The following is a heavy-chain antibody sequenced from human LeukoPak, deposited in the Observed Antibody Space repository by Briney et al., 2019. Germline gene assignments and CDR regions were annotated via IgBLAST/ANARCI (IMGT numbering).Heavy chain of an antibody. CDR1: GYTFTSNY. CDR3: ARGQVAGTYYFDY. D-gene: IGHD1-7*01. CDR2: INPSGGST. Sequence: ASVKVSCKASGYTFTSNYMHWVRQAPGQGLEWMGIINPSGGSTSYAQNFQGRVTMTRDTSTSTVYMELSSLRSEDTAVYYCARGQVAGTYYFDYWGLGTLVTVSA. V-gene: IGHV1-46*01. J-gene: IGHJ4*02.